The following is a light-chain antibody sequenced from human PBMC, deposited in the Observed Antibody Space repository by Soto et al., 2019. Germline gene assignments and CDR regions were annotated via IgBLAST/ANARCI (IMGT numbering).Light chain of an antibody. Sequence: GAIVTITCRASQSISGWLACYQQKPGKAPKLLIYDVSSLESGVPSRFSGSGSGTEFTLAISSLQPDDFATYYCQQYNSYPWTFGQGTKVDIK. J-gene: IGKJ1*01. V-gene: IGKV1-5*01. CDR1: QSISGW. CDR2: DVS. CDR3: QQYNSYPWT.